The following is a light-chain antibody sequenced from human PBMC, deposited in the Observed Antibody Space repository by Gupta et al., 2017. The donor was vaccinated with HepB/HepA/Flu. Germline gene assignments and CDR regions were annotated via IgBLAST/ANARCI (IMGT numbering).Light chain of an antibody. CDR3: QQKNNWPPFT. CDR1: QSVRSN. J-gene: IGKJ3*01. Sequence: EIVMTQSPATLSVSPGERATLSCRASQSVRSNLAWYQQKPGQAPRLLIYGASTRDTGITARFSGSGYGTEFTLTISSRQSENFAVYYCQQKNNWPPFTFGDGTKVDIK. CDR2: GAS. V-gene: IGKV3-15*01.